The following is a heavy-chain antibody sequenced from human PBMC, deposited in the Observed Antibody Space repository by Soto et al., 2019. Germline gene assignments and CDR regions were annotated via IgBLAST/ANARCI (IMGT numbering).Heavy chain of an antibody. V-gene: IGHV4-59*08. Sequence: WDTLSLTCTVLGASITSYDWTWSRQPPGKGLEWIGYIYSSGSTNYNPSLKSRVTISVDTSKNQFSLKLSSVTAADTAVDYGAIIVWSYGNWVAPWGQGTLVTVS. D-gene: IGHD5-18*01. CDR1: GASITSYD. J-gene: IGHJ4*02. CDR3: AIIVWSYGNWVAP. CDR2: IYSSGST.